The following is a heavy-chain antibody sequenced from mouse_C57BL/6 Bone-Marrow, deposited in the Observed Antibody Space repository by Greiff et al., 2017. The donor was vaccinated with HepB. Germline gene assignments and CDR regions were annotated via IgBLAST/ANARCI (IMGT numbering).Heavy chain of an antibody. V-gene: IGHV2-2*01. D-gene: IGHD1-1*01. CDR2: IWSGGST. J-gene: IGHJ1*03. CDR1: GFSLTSYG. Sequence: QVQLQQSGPGLVQPSQSPSITCTVSGFSLTSYGVHWVRQSPGKGLEWLGVIWSGGSTDYNAAFISRLSISKDNSKSQVFFKMNSLQADDTAIYYWARAYGSSYRNWYFDVWGTGTTVTVSS. CDR3: ARAYGSSYRNWYFDV.